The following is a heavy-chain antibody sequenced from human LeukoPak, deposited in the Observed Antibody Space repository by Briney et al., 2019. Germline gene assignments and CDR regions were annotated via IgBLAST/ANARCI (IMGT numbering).Heavy chain of an antibody. D-gene: IGHD3-22*01. CDR1: FXXXA. V-gene: IGHV7-4-1*02. CDR3: AIHPSDSSGYFSY. J-gene: IGHJ4*02. Sequence: FXXXAINXVRQAPGQGLEYMGWIDTKTGNPTYAQGFTGRFVFSLDTSVSTAYLQISSLKAEDTAVYYCAIHPSDSSGYFSYWGQGALVTVSS. CDR2: IDTKTGNP.